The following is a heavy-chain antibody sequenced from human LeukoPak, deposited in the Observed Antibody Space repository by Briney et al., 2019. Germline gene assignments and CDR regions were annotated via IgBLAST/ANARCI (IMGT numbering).Heavy chain of an antibody. Sequence: SETLSLTCTVSGGSISSSSYYWGWIRQPPGKGLEWIGSIYYSGSTYYNPSLKSRVTISVDTSKNQFSLKLSSVTAADTAVYYCARRVQPWYYFGYWGQGTLVTVSS. D-gene: IGHD2-8*02. CDR1: GGSISSSSYY. CDR2: IYYSGST. J-gene: IGHJ4*02. CDR3: ARRVQPWYYFGY. V-gene: IGHV4-39*01.